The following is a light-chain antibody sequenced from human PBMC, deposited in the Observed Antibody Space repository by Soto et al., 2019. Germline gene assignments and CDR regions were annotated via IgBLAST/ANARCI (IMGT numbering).Light chain of an antibody. Sequence: EIVLTQSPATLSVSPGERATFSCRASESLYGNLAWYQQKPGQAPRLLIYGTSTRATGLPARFSGSGSETALTITVSSLQSEDFEVYYCQQYNYWPWTFGQGTKVDIK. CDR2: GTS. V-gene: IGKV3-15*01. CDR1: ESLYGN. J-gene: IGKJ1*01. CDR3: QQYNYWPWT.